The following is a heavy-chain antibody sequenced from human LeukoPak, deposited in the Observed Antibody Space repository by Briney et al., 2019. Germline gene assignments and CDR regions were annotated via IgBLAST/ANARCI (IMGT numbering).Heavy chain of an antibody. CDR3: AKVYSSGWYGDY. Sequence: QAGGSLRLSCAASGFTFSSYAMSWVRQAPGKGLEWVSAISGSGGSTYYADSVKGRLTISRDNSKNTLYLQMNSLRAEDTAVYYCAKVYSSGWYGDYWGQGTLVTVSS. J-gene: IGHJ4*02. V-gene: IGHV3-23*01. D-gene: IGHD6-19*01. CDR2: ISGSGGST. CDR1: GFTFSSYA.